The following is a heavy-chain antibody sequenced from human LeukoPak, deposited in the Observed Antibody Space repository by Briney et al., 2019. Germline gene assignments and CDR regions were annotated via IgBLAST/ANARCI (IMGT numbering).Heavy chain of an antibody. CDR2: INSDGSGT. V-gene: IGHV3-74*01. D-gene: IGHD6-13*01. J-gene: IGHJ4*02. Sequence: GGSLRLSCAASGFTFSSYWTHWVRQAPGKGLVWVSRINSDGSGTSYADSVKGRFTISRDNAKNTLYLQMNSLRAEDTAVYYCARDVGAAAFDYWGQGTLVTVSS. CDR3: ARDVGAAAFDY. CDR1: GFTFSSYW.